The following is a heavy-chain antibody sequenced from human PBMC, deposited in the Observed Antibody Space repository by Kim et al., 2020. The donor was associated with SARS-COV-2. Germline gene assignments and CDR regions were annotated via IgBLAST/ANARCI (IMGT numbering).Heavy chain of an antibody. D-gene: IGHD3-10*01. J-gene: IGHJ5*02. CDR1: GYTFTSYA. V-gene: IGHV7-4-1*02. Sequence: ASVKVSCKASGYTFTSYAMNWVRQAPGQGLEWMGWINTNTGNPTYAQGFTGRFVFSLDTSVSTAYLQISSLKAEDTAVYYCASTGITMVRGVRASWGQGTLVTVSS. CDR2: INTNTGNP. CDR3: ASTGITMVRGVRAS.